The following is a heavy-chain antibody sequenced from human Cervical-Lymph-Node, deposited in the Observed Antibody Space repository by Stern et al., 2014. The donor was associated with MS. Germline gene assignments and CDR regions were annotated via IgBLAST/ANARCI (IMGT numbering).Heavy chain of an antibody. CDR3: AREAPVEPAATDAFDI. D-gene: IGHD2-2*01. J-gene: IGHJ3*02. Sequence: VHLVESGGGVVQPGRSLRLSCAASGFTFSTYGMHWVRQAPGKGLEWGAVIRSDGTNSLYADSVKGRFTISRDNSKNTLYLQMNTLRTEDTAVYYCAREAPVEPAATDAFDIWGRGTMVAVSS. CDR1: GFTFSTYG. V-gene: IGHV3-33*01. CDR2: IRSDGTNS.